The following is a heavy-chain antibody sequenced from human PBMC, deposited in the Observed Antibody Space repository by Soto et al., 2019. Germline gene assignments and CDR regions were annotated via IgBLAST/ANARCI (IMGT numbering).Heavy chain of an antibody. D-gene: IGHD2-15*01. J-gene: IGHJ3*02. V-gene: IGHV3-21*01. Sequence: GGSLRLSCAASGFTFSSYSMNWVRQAPGKGLEWVSSISSSSSYIYYADSVKGRFTISRDNAKNSLYLQMNSLRAEDTAVYYCARDEYPLYPVVAASGAFDIWGQGTMVTVSS. CDR3: ARDEYPLYPVVAASGAFDI. CDR1: GFTFSSYS. CDR2: ISSSSSYI.